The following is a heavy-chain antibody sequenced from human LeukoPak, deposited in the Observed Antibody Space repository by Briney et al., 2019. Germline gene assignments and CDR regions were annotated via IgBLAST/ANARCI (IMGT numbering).Heavy chain of an antibody. Sequence: GGSLRLSCAASGFTFSSYAMSWVRQAPGKGLEWVSAISGSGGSTYYADSVKGRFTISRDNSKNTLYLQMNGLRAEDTAVYYCAKGVTMVRGVIIRLYYFDYWGQGTLVTVSS. D-gene: IGHD3-10*01. CDR2: ISGSGGST. CDR1: GFTFSSYA. CDR3: AKGVTMVRGVIIRLYYFDY. V-gene: IGHV3-23*01. J-gene: IGHJ4*02.